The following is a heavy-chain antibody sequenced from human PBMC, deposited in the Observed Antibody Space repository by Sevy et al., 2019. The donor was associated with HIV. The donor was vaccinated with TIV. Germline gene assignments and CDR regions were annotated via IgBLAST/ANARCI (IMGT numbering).Heavy chain of an antibody. CDR2: IYSGGST. CDR1: GFTVSSNY. J-gene: IGHJ3*02. D-gene: IGHD3-22*01. V-gene: IGHV3-53*01. Sequence: GGYLRLSCAASGFTVSSNYMSWVRQAPGKGLEWVSVIYSGGSTYYADSVKGRFTISRDNSKNTLYLQMNSLRAEDTAVYYCASLYYYDSSDHFPGVRSFDIWGQGTMVTVSS. CDR3: ASLYYYDSSDHFPGVRSFDI.